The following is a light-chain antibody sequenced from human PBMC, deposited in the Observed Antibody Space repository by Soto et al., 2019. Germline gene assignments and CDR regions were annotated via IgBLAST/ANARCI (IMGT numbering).Light chain of an antibody. CDR1: QNVYSW. CDR2: TAS. V-gene: IGKV1-5*01. Sequence: DIQMTQSPSTLSASVGDRVTITCRASQNVYSWVAWYQQKPGKAPNLLIYTASTLQSGVPSRFRGSGSGTEFSLTIDSLQPDDFATYYCQHDYRFSGAFGQGTRVEIK. CDR3: QHDYRFSGA. J-gene: IGKJ1*01.